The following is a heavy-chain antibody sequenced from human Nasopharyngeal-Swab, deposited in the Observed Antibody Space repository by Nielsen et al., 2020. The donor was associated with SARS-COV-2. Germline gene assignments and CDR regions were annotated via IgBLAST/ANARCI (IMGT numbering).Heavy chain of an antibody. CDR3: ARGGSYDFWSGYCFDY. Sequence: GGSLRLSCAASGFTFSSYCMHWVRQAPGKGLVWVSRINSDGSSTSYADSVKGRFTISRDNAKNTLYLQMNSLRAEDTAVYYCARGGSYDFWSGYCFDYWGQGTLVTVSS. V-gene: IGHV3-74*01. D-gene: IGHD3-3*01. CDR2: INSDGSST. J-gene: IGHJ4*02. CDR1: GFTFSSYC.